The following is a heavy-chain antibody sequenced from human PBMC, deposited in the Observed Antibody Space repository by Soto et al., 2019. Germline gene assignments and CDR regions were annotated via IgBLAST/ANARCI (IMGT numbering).Heavy chain of an antibody. CDR3: ARGVVVVAATTWFDP. Sequence: QVQLQESGPGLVKPSETLSLTCTVSGGSISSYYWSWIRQPPGKGLEWIGYIYYSGSTNYNPSLKSRVTISVDTSKNQFSLKLSSVTAADTAVYYCARGVVVVAATTWFDPWGQGTLVTVSS. J-gene: IGHJ5*02. CDR2: IYYSGST. V-gene: IGHV4-59*01. D-gene: IGHD2-15*01. CDR1: GGSISSYY.